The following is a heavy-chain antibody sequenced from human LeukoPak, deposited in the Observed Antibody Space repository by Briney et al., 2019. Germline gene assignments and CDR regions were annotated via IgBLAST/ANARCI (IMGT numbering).Heavy chain of an antibody. D-gene: IGHD2-2*01. J-gene: IGHJ4*02. CDR2: IIISSSYI. CDR1: GLTFSIYS. Sequence: GASLRLSCAASGLTFSIYSMNWVRQAPGKGLEWVSSIIISSSYIYYAHSVTGRFTISRDNAKNSLYLQMNSLRAEDTAVYYCARDPYCSSTSCYYDYWGQGTLVTVSS. V-gene: IGHV3-21*01. CDR3: ARDPYCSSTSCYYDY.